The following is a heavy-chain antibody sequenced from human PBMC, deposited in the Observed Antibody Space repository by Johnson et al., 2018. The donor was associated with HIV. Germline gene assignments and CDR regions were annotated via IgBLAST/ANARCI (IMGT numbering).Heavy chain of an antibody. V-gene: IGHV3-66*01. J-gene: IGHJ3*02. CDR1: GFTVSSNY. CDR2: IFSGGST. D-gene: IGHD3-22*01. CDR3: ARDHAAVITMIGNDAFDI. Sequence: VQLVESGGGLVQPGGSLRLSCAASGFTVSSNYMTWARQAPGKGLEWVSVIFSGGSTYYADSVTGRCTISRDNSKNTLYLQMNSLRAEYTAVYYCARDHAAVITMIGNDAFDIWGQGTMVTVSS.